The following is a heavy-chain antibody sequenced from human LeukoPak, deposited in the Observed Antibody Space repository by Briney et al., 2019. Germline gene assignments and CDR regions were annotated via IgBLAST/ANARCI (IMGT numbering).Heavy chain of an antibody. CDR3: ARVPPGYYGSGGNYYYYYYMDV. CDR2: ISSSGSTI. V-gene: IGHV3-11*04. J-gene: IGHJ6*03. Sequence: GGSLRLSCAASGFTFSDYYMSWIRQAPGKGLEWVSYISSSGSTIYYADSVKGRFTIPTDNAKNSLYLQMNSLRAEDTAVYYCARVPPGYYGSGGNYYYYYYMDVWGKGTTVTISS. D-gene: IGHD3-10*01. CDR1: GFTFSDYY.